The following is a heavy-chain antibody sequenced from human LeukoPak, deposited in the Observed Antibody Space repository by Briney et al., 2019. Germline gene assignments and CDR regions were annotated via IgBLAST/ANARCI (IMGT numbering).Heavy chain of an antibody. J-gene: IGHJ4*02. Sequence: VASVKVSCTASGYTFTSYGISWVRQAPGQGLEWMGWISAYNGNTNYAQKFQGRVTMTRDTSTSTVYMELSSLRSEDTAVYYCARGRILYYFDYWGQGTLVTVSS. V-gene: IGHV1-18*01. CDR2: ISAYNGNT. CDR1: GYTFTSYG. CDR3: ARGRILYYFDY.